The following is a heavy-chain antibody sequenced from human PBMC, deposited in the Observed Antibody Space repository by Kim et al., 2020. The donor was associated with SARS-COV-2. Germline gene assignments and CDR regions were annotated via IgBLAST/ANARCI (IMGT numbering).Heavy chain of an antibody. D-gene: IGHD1-26*01. CDR3: AKDKGGSYAHYYYYYYGMDV. Sequence: GGSLRLSCAASGFTFDDYAMHWVRQAPGKGLEWVSGISWNSGSIGYADSVKGRFTISRDNAKNSLYLQMNSLRAEDTALYYCAKDKGGSYAHYYYYYYGMDVWGQGTTVTVSS. CDR2: ISWNSGSI. CDR1: GFTFDDYA. V-gene: IGHV3-9*01. J-gene: IGHJ6*02.